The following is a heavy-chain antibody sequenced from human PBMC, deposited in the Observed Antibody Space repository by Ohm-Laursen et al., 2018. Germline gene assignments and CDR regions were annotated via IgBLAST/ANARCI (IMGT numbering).Heavy chain of an antibody. J-gene: IGHJ4*02. Sequence: SLRLSWSASGFTFDDYAMHWVRQAPGKGLEWVSGISWNSGSIDYADSVKGRFAISRDNAKNSLYLQMNSLRAEDTALYYCAKDVSGSYQFDCWGQGTLVTVSS. CDR3: AKDVSGSYQFDC. CDR2: ISWNSGSI. V-gene: IGHV3-9*01. D-gene: IGHD1-26*01. CDR1: GFTFDDYA.